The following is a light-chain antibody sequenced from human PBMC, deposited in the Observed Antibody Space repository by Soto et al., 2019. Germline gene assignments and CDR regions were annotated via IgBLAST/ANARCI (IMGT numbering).Light chain of an antibody. CDR2: GAS. CDR1: QSVSSN. CDR3: QQYYSYPFRT. V-gene: IGKV3-15*01. Sequence: EIVMTRSPATRSVSQVERDTLSCRASQSVSSNLAWYQQKPGQAPRLLIYGASTRASGIPARFSGSGSETDFTLTISSLQSEDFATYYCQQYYSYPFRTFGQGTKVDI. J-gene: IGKJ1*01.